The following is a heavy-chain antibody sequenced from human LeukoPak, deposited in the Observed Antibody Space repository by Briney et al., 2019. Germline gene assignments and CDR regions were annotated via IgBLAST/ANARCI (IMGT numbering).Heavy chain of an antibody. J-gene: IGHJ6*02. D-gene: IGHD5/OR15-5a*01. Sequence: PGGSLRLSCAASGFTFTDYWMSWVRQAPGKGLEWVANIKRDGSEKCYVDSVKGRFTISRDNPKKSVYLQMSSLRAEDTAIYYCARDVSVSGMDVWGQGTTVIVSS. CDR2: IKRDGSEK. CDR1: GFTFTDYW. V-gene: IGHV3-7*01. CDR3: ARDVSVSGMDV.